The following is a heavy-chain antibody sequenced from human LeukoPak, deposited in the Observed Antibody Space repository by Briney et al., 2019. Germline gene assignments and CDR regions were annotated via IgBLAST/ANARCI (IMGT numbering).Heavy chain of an antibody. CDR3: ARDLTMVRGVITIGY. CDR1: GYTFTSYG. J-gene: IGHJ4*02. Sequence: ASVKVSCKASGYTFTSYGISWVRQAPGQGLEWMGWISAYNGNTNYAQKLQGRVTMTTDTSTSIAYMELRSLRSDDTAVYYCARDLTMVRGVITIGYWGQGTLVTVSS. D-gene: IGHD3-10*01. CDR2: ISAYNGNT. V-gene: IGHV1-18*01.